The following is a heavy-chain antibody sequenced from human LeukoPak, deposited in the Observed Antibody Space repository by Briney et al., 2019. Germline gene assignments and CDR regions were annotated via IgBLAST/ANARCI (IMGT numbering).Heavy chain of an antibody. V-gene: IGHV4-39*07. CDR1: GGSISSSSYY. J-gene: IGHJ3*02. D-gene: IGHD2-15*01. CDR2: IYYTGST. CDR3: TTDSGCSGGSCYYAFDI. Sequence: SETLSLTCTVSGGSISSSSYYWGWIRQPPGKGLEWIGSIYYTGSTYYNPSLKSRVTISVDTSKNQFSLKLSSVTAADTAVYYCTTDSGCSGGSCYYAFDIWGQGTMVTVSS.